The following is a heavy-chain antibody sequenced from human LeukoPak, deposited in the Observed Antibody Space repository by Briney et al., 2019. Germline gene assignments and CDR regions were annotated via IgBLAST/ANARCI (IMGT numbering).Heavy chain of an antibody. CDR3: ATSLHYYDSSPRSE. V-gene: IGHV3-11*01. J-gene: IGHJ4*02. CDR2: ISSSGSTI. D-gene: IGHD3-22*01. Sequence: PGGSLRLSCAASGFTFSDYYMSWIRQAPGKGLEWVSYISSSGSTIYYADSVKGRFTISRDNAKNSLYLQMNSLRAEDTAVYYCATSLHYYDSSPRSEWGQGTLVTVSS. CDR1: GFTFSDYY.